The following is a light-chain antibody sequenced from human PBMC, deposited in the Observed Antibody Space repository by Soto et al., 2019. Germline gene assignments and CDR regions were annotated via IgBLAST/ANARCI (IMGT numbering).Light chain of an antibody. CDR2: GAS. Sequence: EIVLTQSPGTLSLSPGDRATLSCRASQSVSSSYLAWYQQKPGQAPRLLIYGASSRATGIPDRLSGSGAGTDFTLTISRLEPEDVAVYYCQQYGNSPLYTFGQGTKLEIK. V-gene: IGKV3-20*01. CDR3: QQYGNSPLYT. CDR1: QSVSSSY. J-gene: IGKJ2*01.